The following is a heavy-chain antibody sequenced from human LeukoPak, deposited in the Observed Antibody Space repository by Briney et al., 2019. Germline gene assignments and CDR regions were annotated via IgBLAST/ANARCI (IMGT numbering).Heavy chain of an antibody. D-gene: IGHD3-9*01. J-gene: IGHJ6*02. CDR2: ISWNSGSI. Sequence: PGRSLRLSCAASGFTFDDYAMHWVRQAPGKGLEWVSGISWNSGSIGYADSVKGRFTISRDNAKNSLYLQMNSLRAEDTALYYCAKNYDILTGYGYGMDVWGQGTTVTVSS. V-gene: IGHV3-9*01. CDR3: AKNYDILTGYGYGMDV. CDR1: GFTFDDYA.